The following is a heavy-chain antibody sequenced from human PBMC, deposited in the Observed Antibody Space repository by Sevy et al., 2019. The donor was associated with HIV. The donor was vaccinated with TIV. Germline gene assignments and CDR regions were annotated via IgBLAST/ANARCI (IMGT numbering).Heavy chain of an antibody. CDR3: ARDAALSNYYDSSGYPNAFDI. Sequence: GGSLKLSCAASGFTFSSYSMNWVRQAPGKRLEWVSSISSSSSYIYYADSVKGRFTISRDNAKNSLYLQMNSLRAEDTAVYYCARDAALSNYYDSSGYPNAFDIWGQGTMVTVSS. V-gene: IGHV3-21*01. CDR2: ISSSSSYI. J-gene: IGHJ3*02. D-gene: IGHD3-22*01. CDR1: GFTFSSYS.